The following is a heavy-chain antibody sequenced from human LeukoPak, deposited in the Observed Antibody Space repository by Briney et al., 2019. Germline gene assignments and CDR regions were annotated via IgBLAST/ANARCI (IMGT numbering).Heavy chain of an antibody. J-gene: IGHJ4*02. CDR1: GFTVSSNR. CDR2: IYSGGTT. CDR3: ARDAYRKYYFDY. V-gene: IGHV3-53*01. D-gene: IGHD5-18*01. Sequence: PGGSLRLSCAASGFTVSSNRMCGVRQAPGKGLEWVSVIYSGGTTYYADSVKGRFTISRDNSKNTLSLQMNSLRAEDTAIYFCARDAYRKYYFDYWGQGTLVTVSS.